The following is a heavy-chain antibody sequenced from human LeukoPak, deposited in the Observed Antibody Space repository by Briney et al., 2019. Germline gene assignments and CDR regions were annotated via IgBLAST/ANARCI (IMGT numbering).Heavy chain of an antibody. D-gene: IGHD4/OR15-4a*01. CDR3: AKERDYGPADY. CDR1: GFTFSSSW. Sequence: GGSLRLSCAVSGFTFSSSWMHWVRQAPGKGLEWVSGLSGSGGSTDYADSVKGRFTVSRDNSKNTLFLQMNSLRAEDTAIYYCAKERDYGPADYWGQGTLVTVSS. J-gene: IGHJ4*02. V-gene: IGHV3-23*01. CDR2: LSGSGGST.